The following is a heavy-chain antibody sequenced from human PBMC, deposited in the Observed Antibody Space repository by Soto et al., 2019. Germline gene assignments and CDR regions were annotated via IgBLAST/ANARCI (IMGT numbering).Heavy chain of an antibody. CDR3: ARVLSGYRSFDY. Sequence: GGSLRLSCAASGFTFSGFWINWVRQAPGKGLEWVASIKPDGSEINYVDSVKGRFTVSRDNAKNSVYLQMNSLRDEDTAVYYCARVLSGYRSFDYWGQGTLVTVSS. V-gene: IGHV3-7*01. CDR2: IKPDGSEI. D-gene: IGHD5-12*01. CDR1: GFTFSGFW. J-gene: IGHJ4*02.